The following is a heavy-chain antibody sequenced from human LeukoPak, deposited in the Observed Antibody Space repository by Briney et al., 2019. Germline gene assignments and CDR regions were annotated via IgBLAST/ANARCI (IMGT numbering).Heavy chain of an antibody. V-gene: IGHV1-18*01. D-gene: IGHD5-18*01. J-gene: IGHJ4*02. CDR3: ARDPGGYSYGYSSDY. Sequence: ASVKVSCKASGYTFTSYGISWARQAPGQGLEWMGWISAYNGNTNYAQKLQGRVTMTTDTSTSIAYMELRSLRSDDTAVYYCARDPGGYSYGYSSDYWGQGTLVTVCS. CDR2: ISAYNGNT. CDR1: GYTFTSYG.